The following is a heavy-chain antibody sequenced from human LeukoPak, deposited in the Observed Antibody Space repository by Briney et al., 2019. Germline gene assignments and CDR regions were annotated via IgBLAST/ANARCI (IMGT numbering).Heavy chain of an antibody. CDR1: KFTFEDYG. Sequence: GGSLRLYCATSKFTFEDYGMSWVRQGPGKGLEWVSGINWNGGSTDYADSVKGRFTISRDNAKKFLYLQMNSLRAEDTALYHCARGGGYCRGGSCYQPLALWGRGTLVTVSS. D-gene: IGHD2-15*01. CDR3: ARGGGYCRGGSCYQPLAL. V-gene: IGHV3-20*01. CDR2: INWNGGST. J-gene: IGHJ2*01.